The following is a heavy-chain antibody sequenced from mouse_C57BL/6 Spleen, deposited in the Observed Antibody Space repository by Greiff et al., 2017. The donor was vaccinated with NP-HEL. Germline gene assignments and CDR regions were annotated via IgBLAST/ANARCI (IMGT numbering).Heavy chain of an antibody. Sequence: QVQLQQPGAELVRPGSSVKLSCKASGYTFTSYWLHWVKQRPIQGLEWIGNIDPSDSEPHYNQKFKDKATLTVDKSSSTDYTQLSRLTSEDSAVYYCARKTYGYGDQGDYAIDYWGQGTSVTVSS. CDR1: GYTFTSYW. CDR3: ARKTYGYGDQGDYAIDY. CDR2: IDPSDSEP. J-gene: IGHJ4*01. D-gene: IGHD2-2*01. V-gene: IGHV1-52*01.